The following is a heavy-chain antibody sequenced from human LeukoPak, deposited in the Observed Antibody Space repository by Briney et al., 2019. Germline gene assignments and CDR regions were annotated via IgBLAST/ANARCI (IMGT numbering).Heavy chain of an antibody. V-gene: IGHV1-18*01. D-gene: IGHD2-15*01. J-gene: IGHJ5*02. Sequence: ASVKVSCKASGGTFSSYAISWVRQAPGQGLEWMGRISAYNGNTNYAQKLQGRVTMTTDTSTSTAYMELRSLRSDDTAVYYCARVAPARRVALDPWGQGTLVTVSS. CDR2: ISAYNGNT. CDR3: ARVAPARRVALDP. CDR1: GGTFSSYA.